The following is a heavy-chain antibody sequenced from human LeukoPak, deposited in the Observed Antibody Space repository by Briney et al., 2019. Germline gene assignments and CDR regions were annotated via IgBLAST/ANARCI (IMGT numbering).Heavy chain of an antibody. Sequence: VGALRLSCAASGFTFSSYAMSWVRQAPGRGREWVSAIRGSGGSTYYASSVKGRFPISRDNSKNTLYLQMNSLRAEDTAVYYCASFSQYYYDSSGYYGWGQGTLVTVSS. V-gene: IGHV3-23*01. CDR3: ASFSQYYYDSSGYYG. CDR2: IRGSGGST. J-gene: IGHJ4*02. CDR1: GFTFSSYA. D-gene: IGHD3-22*01.